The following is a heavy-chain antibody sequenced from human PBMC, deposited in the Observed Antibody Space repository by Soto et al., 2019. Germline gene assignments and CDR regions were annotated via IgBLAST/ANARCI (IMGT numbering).Heavy chain of an antibody. CDR2: ISYDGSNK. CDR3: ANQPNLVNEYSSSYYYMDV. Sequence: GGSLRLSCAASGFTFSSYGMHWVRQAPGKGLEWVAVISYDGSNKYYADSVKGRFTISRDNSKNTLYLQMNSLRAEDTAVYYCANQPNLVNEYSSSYYYMDVWGKGTTVTVSS. J-gene: IGHJ6*03. CDR1: GFTFSSYG. V-gene: IGHV3-30*18. D-gene: IGHD6-6*01.